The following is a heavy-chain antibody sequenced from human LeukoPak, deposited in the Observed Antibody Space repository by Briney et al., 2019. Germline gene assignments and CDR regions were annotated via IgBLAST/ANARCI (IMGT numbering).Heavy chain of an antibody. Sequence: SETLSLTCTVSAGSISTYYWTWIRQPPAKGLEWIGYVYYSGSTNYNPSLKSRVTISVDTSKNQFSLKLSSVTAADTAVYYCARHMVGATLYAFDIWGQGTMVTVSS. D-gene: IGHD1-26*01. CDR1: AGSISTYY. J-gene: IGHJ3*02. CDR2: VYYSGST. V-gene: IGHV4-59*08. CDR3: ARHMVGATLYAFDI.